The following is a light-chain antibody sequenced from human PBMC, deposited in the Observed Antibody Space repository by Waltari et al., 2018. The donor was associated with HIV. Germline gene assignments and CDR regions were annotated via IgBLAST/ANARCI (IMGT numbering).Light chain of an antibody. J-gene: IGLJ3*02. Sequence: QSVLTQPPSASGPPGQRVTISCSGSSSNIGSNTVNWYQQLPGTAPKLLIYSNNQRPSGVPDRLSGSKSGTSASLAISGLQSEDEANYYCAAWDDSLIGPVFGGGTKLTVL. V-gene: IGLV1-44*01. CDR3: AAWDDSLIGPV. CDR2: SNN. CDR1: SSNIGSNT.